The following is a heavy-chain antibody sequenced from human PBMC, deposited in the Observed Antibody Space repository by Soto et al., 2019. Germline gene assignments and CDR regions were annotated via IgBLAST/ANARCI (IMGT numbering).Heavy chain of an antibody. Sequence: SVKVSCKASGGTFSSYAISWVRQAPGQGLEWMGGIIPIFSTANYAQKFQGRVTITADESTSTAYMELSSMRSEDTAVYYCARRAVETHYVMDVWGQGTTVTVSS. J-gene: IGHJ6*02. CDR3: ARRAVETHYVMDV. CDR2: IIPIFSTA. D-gene: IGHD1-1*01. CDR1: GGTFSSYA. V-gene: IGHV1-69*13.